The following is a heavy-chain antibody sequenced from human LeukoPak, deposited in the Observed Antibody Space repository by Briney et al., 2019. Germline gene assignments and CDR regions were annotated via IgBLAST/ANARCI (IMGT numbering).Heavy chain of an antibody. CDR2: ISPHGDIE. D-gene: IGHD1/OR15-1a*01. V-gene: IGHV3-30*18. Sequence: GRSLRLSCAASGFTFSIYGIHWVRQAPGKGLEWVAAISPHGDIEYYTDSVKGRFTISRDNSKNMIYLQMNSLRGEDSAVYYCAKINNNDDYWGQGNLVTVSS. CDR1: GFTFSIYG. J-gene: IGHJ4*02. CDR3: AKINNNDDY.